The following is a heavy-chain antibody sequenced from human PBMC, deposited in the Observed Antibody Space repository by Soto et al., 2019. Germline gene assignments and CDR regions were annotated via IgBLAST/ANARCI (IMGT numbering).Heavy chain of an antibody. V-gene: IGHV3-48*01. D-gene: IGHD3-16*02. J-gene: IGHJ4*02. CDR2: ISSSSSTI. Sequence: GGSLRLSCAASGFTFSSYSMNWVRQAPGKGLEWVSYISSSSSTIYYADSVKGRFTISRDNAKNSLYLQMNSLRAEDTAVYYCAREDYIWGSYRCPFDYWGQGTLVTVSS. CDR3: AREDYIWGSYRCPFDY. CDR1: GFTFSSYS.